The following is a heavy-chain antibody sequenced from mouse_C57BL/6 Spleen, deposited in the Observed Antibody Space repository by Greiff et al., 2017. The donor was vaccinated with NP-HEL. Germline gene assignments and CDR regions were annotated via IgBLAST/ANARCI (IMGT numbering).Heavy chain of an antibody. Sequence: EVQLQQSGPELVKPGASVKISCKASGYTFTDYYMNWVKQSHGKSLEWIGDINPNNGGTSYNQKFKGKATLTVDKSSSTAYMELRSLTSEDSAVYYCARYYGNYDDYWGQGTTLTVSS. V-gene: IGHV1-26*01. D-gene: IGHD2-1*01. CDR2: INPNNGGT. CDR3: ARYYGNYDDY. CDR1: GYTFTDYY. J-gene: IGHJ2*01.